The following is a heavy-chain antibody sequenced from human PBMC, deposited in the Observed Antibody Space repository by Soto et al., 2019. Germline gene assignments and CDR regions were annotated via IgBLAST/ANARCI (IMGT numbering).Heavy chain of an antibody. J-gene: IGHJ4*02. CDR3: ARGWGYDSNDYYYAY. CDR1: VGTFSRHA. CDR2: IIPIFGTA. Sequence: QVQLLQSGAEVRKPGSSVKVSCKASVGTFSRHAISWVRQAPGQGREWMGGIIPIFGTANHAQKFQGRVTIIADESTSTVYMELSSLRSEDMAMYYCARGWGYDSNDYYYAYWGQGTLVIVSS. D-gene: IGHD3-22*01. V-gene: IGHV1-69*01.